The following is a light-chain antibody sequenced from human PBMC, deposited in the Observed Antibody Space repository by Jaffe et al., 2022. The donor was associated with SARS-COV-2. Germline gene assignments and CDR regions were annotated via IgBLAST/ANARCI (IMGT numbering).Light chain of an antibody. CDR3: CIYSATSLK. CDR1: SSDVGAYDL. CDR2: EVT. J-gene: IGLJ2*01. Sequence: QSALTQPRSVSASPGQSVAISCTGTSSDVGAYDLISWYQQYPGRAPKLILYEVTKRPSGVPDRFSGSKSGNTASLTISGLQAADEADYYCCIYSATSLKLGGGTKVTVL. V-gene: IGLV2-11*01.